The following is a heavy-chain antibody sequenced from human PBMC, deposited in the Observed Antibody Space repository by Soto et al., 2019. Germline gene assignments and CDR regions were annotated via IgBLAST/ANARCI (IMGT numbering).Heavy chain of an antibody. CDR1: GFSLSSYA. Sequence: GGSLRLSCAASGFSLSSYAMTWVRQAPGKGLEWVSAITGSGASTFYADSVKGRFTISTDNSKNTLNLQMNNLRAEDTAVYYCAKALSAAAGGDDNWFDSWGQGTLVTVSS. V-gene: IGHV3-23*01. D-gene: IGHD6-13*01. CDR3: AKALSAAAGGDDNWFDS. J-gene: IGHJ5*01. CDR2: ITGSGAST.